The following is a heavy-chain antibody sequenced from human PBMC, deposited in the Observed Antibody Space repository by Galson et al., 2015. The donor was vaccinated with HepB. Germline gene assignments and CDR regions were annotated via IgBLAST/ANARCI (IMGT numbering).Heavy chain of an antibody. V-gene: IGHV1-2*04. J-gene: IGHJ5*02. CDR1: GYTFTGYY. Sequence: SVKVSCKASGYTFTGYYMHWVRQAPGQGLEWMGWINPNSGGTNYAQKFQGWVTMTRDTSISTAYMELSRLRSDDTAVYYCARDVGGLLWFGELGWFDPWGQGTLVTVSS. CDR2: INPNSGGT. D-gene: IGHD3-10*01. CDR3: ARDVGGLLWFGELGWFDP.